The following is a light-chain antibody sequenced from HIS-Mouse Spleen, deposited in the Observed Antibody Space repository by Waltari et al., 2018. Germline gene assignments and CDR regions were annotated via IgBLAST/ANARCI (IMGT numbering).Light chain of an antibody. Sequence: SYELTQPPSVSVSPGQTASITCSGDKLGDKYACWYQQKQGQSPVLVIYQDSKRPSGIPARFSGSNSGNTATLTISGTQAMDEADYYCQAWDSSYSVFGGGTKLTVL. CDR1: KLGDKY. CDR2: QDS. J-gene: IGLJ2*01. CDR3: QAWDSSYSV. V-gene: IGLV3-1*01.